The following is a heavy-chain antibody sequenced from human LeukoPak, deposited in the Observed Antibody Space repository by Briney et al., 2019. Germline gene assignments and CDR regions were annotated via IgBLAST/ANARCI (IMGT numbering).Heavy chain of an antibody. CDR2: IIPIFGTA. Sequence: ASVKVSCKASGGTFSSYAISWVRQAPGQGLEWMGGIIPIFGTANYAQKFQGRVTITTDESTSTAYMELSSLRSEDTAVYYCARGERGYSYVTHCWGQGTLVTVSS. CDR3: ARGERGYSYVTHC. CDR1: GGTFSSYA. V-gene: IGHV1-69*05. J-gene: IGHJ4*02. D-gene: IGHD5-18*01.